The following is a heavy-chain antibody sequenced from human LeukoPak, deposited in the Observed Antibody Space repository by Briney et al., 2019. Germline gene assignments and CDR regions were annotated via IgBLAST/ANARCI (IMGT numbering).Heavy chain of an antibody. J-gene: IGHJ6*03. CDR1: GYTFTGYY. V-gene: IGHV1-2*02. D-gene: IGHD3-10*01. CDR3: ARCITMVRGVIVRRYYYYYMDV. Sequence: VASVKVSCKASGYTFTGYYMHWVRQAPGQGLEWMGWIYPNSGGTNYAQKFQGRVTVTRDTSISTAYMELSRLRSDDTAVYYCARCITMVRGVIVRRYYYYYMDVWGKGTTVTVSS. CDR2: IYPNSGGT.